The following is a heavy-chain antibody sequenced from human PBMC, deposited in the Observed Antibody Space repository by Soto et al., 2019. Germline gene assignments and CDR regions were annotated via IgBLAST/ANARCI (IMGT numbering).Heavy chain of an antibody. D-gene: IGHD3-10*01. CDR1: GFTFSSYA. Sequence: GGSPRLSCAASGFTFSSYAMSWVRQAPGKGLEWVSAISGSGGSTYYADSVKGRFTISRDNSKNTLYLQMNSLRAEDTAVYYCAKDWVRHYYGSGSYFDYWGQGTLVTVSS. CDR2: ISGSGGST. CDR3: AKDWVRHYYGSGSYFDY. V-gene: IGHV3-23*01. J-gene: IGHJ4*02.